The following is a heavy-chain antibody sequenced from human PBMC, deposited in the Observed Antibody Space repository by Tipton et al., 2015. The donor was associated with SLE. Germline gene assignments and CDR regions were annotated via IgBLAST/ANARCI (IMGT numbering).Heavy chain of an antibody. CDR1: GFTVSSYG. Sequence: SLRLSCAASGFTVSSYGMHWVRQAPGKGLEWVAVIWYDGSNKYYADSVKGRFTISRDNSKNTLYLQMNSLRAEDTAVYYCAKGMAAYWYFDLWGRGTLVTVSS. V-gene: IGHV3-33*06. CDR2: IWYDGSNK. CDR3: AKGMAAYWYFDL. D-gene: IGHD5-24*01. J-gene: IGHJ2*01.